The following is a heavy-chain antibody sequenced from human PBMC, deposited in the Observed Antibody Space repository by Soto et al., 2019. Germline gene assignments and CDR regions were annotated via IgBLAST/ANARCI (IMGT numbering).Heavy chain of an antibody. D-gene: IGHD2-15*01. J-gene: IGHJ4*02. V-gene: IGHV4-34*01. CDR3: ARLRTSSIVVVVAARTNYFDY. CDR2: INHSGST. CDR1: GGSXSGYY. Sequence: PSETLSLTCAVYGGSXSGYYWSWIRQPPGKGLEWIGEINHSGSTNYNPSLKSRVTISVDTSKNQFSLKLSSVTAADTAVYYCARLRTSSIVVVVAARTNYFDYWGQGTLVTVSS.